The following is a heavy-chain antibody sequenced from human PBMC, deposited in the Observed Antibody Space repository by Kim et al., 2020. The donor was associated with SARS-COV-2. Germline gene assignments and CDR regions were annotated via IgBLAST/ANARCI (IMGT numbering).Heavy chain of an antibody. CDR1: GYTFTSYA. V-gene: IGHV1-3*01. CDR2: INAGNGNT. D-gene: IGHD2-15*01. Sequence: ASVKVSCKASGYTFTSYAMHWVRQAPGQRLEWMGWINAGNGNTKYSQKFQGRVTITRDTSASTVYMELSSLRSEDTAVYYCARGYCSGGSCYSYWGQGTLVTVSS. J-gene: IGHJ4*02. CDR3: ARGYCSGGSCYSY.